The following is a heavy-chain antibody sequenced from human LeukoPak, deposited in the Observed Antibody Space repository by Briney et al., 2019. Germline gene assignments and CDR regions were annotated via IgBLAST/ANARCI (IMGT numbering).Heavy chain of an antibody. CDR3: VRGRYSSGWFKDKNWFDP. CDR2: IYHSGTT. J-gene: IGHJ5*02. V-gene: IGHV4-30-4*07. Sequence: PSETLSLTCAVSGVAISRGGYAWNWIRQPPGKGLKWIAYIYHSGTTYYNPSLKSRATISVDTSKNQFSLKLSSVTAADTAVYYCVRGRYSSGWFKDKNWFDPWGQGIPVTVSS. CDR1: GVAISRGGYA. D-gene: IGHD6-19*01.